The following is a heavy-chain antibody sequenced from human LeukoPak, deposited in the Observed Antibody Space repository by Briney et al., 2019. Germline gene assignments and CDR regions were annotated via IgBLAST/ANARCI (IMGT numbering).Heavy chain of an antibody. J-gene: IGHJ4*02. CDR2: INHSGST. Sequence: PSETLSLTCAVYGGSFSGYYWSWIRQPPGKGLEWIGEINHSGSTNYNPSLKSRVTISVDTSKNQFSLKLSSVTPADTAVYYCASRSSSAKLYGYWGQGTLVTVSS. V-gene: IGHV4-34*01. CDR1: GGSFSGYY. D-gene: IGHD6-13*01. CDR3: ASRSSSAKLYGY.